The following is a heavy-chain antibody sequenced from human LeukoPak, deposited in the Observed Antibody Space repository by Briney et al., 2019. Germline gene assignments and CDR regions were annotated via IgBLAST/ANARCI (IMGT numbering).Heavy chain of an antibody. Sequence: PSETLSLTCAVYGGSFSGYYWSWIRQPPGKGLEWIGEINHSGSTNYNPSLKSRVTISVDTSKNQFSLKLSSVTAADTGVYYCARAGYCTGGVCYPDAFDILGQGTMVTVSS. CDR3: ARAGYCTGGVCYPDAFDI. J-gene: IGHJ3*02. V-gene: IGHV4-34*01. CDR1: GGSFSGYY. CDR2: INHSGST. D-gene: IGHD2-8*02.